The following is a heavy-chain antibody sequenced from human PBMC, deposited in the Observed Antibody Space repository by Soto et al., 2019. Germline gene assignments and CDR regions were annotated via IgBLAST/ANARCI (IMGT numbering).Heavy chain of an antibody. D-gene: IGHD3-10*01. V-gene: IGHV1-69*01. J-gene: IGHJ6*02. CDR3: ARLRLEPEGANITLRFGLDV. CDR1: GDTFTGHA. CDR2: ITPLLGTA. Sequence: QVQLVQSGAEVKKPGSSVRVSCKASGDTFTGHAITWVRQAPAQVLEWLGVITPLLGTANYAPYFQGRVTITSDDAATTTFLDLTSLKFDETAVYCFARLRLEPEGANITLRFGLDVWGQGTTVNVSS.